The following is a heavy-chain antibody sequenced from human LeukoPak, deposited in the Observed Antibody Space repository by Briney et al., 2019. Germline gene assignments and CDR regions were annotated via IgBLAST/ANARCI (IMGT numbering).Heavy chain of an antibody. CDR2: ISGSGGST. CDR1: GFTFSSYS. V-gene: IGHV3-23*01. CDR3: AKASAMIVVVSKHFDY. J-gene: IGHJ4*02. Sequence: PGGSLRLSCAASGFTFSSYSMNWVRQAPGKGLEWVSAISGSGGSTYYADSVKGRFTISRDNSKNTLYLQMNSLSAEDTAVYYCAKASAMIVVVSKHFDYWGQGTLVTVSS. D-gene: IGHD3-22*01.